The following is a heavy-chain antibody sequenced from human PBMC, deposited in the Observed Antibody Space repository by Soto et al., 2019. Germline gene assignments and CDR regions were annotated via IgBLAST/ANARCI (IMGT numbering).Heavy chain of an antibody. Sequence: ASVKVSCKASGYTFTGYYRHWVRQAPGQGLEWMGWINPNSGGTNYAQKFQGWVTMTRDTSISTAYMELSRLRSDDTAVYYCARDTYYYDSSGYPASDAFDIWGQGTMVTVSS. V-gene: IGHV1-2*04. J-gene: IGHJ3*02. CDR3: ARDTYYYDSSGYPASDAFDI. D-gene: IGHD3-22*01. CDR2: INPNSGGT. CDR1: GYTFTGYY.